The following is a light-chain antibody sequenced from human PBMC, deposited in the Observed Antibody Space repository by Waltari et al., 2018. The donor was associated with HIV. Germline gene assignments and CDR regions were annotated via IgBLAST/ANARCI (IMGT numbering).Light chain of an antibody. CDR2: EVY. J-gene: IGLJ2*01. V-gene: IGLV2-23*02. Sequence: QSALTQPASVSGSLGQSITISCTGTSSDVGSYNLVSWYQHHPGKAPQLIIYEVYKRPSGVSNRFSGSKSGNTASLTVSALQAEDEADYYCCSYAGSSIPFGGGTKLTVL. CDR1: SSDVGSYNL. CDR3: CSYAGSSIP.